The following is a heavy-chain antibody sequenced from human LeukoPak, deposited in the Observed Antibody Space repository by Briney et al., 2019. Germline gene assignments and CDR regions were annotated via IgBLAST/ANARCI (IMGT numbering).Heavy chain of an antibody. CDR3: ATDGYNLDGFDY. CDR1: GYTLTELS. CDR2: FDPEDGET. D-gene: IGHD5-24*01. Sequence: ASVKVSCKVSGYTLTELSMHWVRQAPGKGLEWMGGFDPEDGETIYAQKFQGRVTMTEDTSTDTAYMELSSLRSEDTAVYYCATDGYNLDGFDYWAREPWSPSPQ. J-gene: IGHJ4*02. V-gene: IGHV1-24*01.